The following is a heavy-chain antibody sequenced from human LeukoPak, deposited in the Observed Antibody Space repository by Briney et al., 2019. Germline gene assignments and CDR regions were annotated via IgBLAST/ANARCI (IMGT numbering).Heavy chain of an antibody. CDR3: ARWASGGVVVPAAPPVIGFDP. D-gene: IGHD2-2*01. CDR2: INPSGGST. V-gene: IGHV1-46*01. CDR1: GYTFTSYY. Sequence: ASVKVSCKASGYTFTSYYMHWVRQAPEQGLEWMGIINPSGGSTSYAQKFQGRVTMTRDTSTSTVYMELSSLRSEDTAVYYCARWASGGVVVPAAPPVIGFDPWGQGTLVTVSS. J-gene: IGHJ5*02.